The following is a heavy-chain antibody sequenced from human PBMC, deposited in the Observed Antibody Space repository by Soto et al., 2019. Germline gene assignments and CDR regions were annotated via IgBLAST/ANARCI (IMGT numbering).Heavy chain of an antibody. Sequence: GGSLRLSCAASGFTFSDYYMSWIRQAPGKGLEWVSYISSSGSTIYYADSVKGRFTISRDNAKNSLYLQMNSLRAEDTAVYYCARDPPHGVIPYYFDYWGQGTLVTVSS. D-gene: IGHD3-22*01. V-gene: IGHV3-11*01. CDR2: ISSSGSTI. CDR3: ARDPPHGVIPYYFDY. J-gene: IGHJ4*02. CDR1: GFTFSDYY.